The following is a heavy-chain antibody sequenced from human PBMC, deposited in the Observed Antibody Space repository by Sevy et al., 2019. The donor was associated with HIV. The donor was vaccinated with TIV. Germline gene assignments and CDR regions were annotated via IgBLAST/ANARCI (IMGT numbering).Heavy chain of an antibody. J-gene: IGHJ6*02. CDR3: ARLTTKPTLDLYGMDV. D-gene: IGHD4-17*01. CDR1: GYMFTDYY. CDR2: INPDSGVT. V-gene: IGHV1-2*02. Sequence: ASVKVSCKTSGYMFTDYYIHWVRQAPGQGLEWMAWINPDSGVTNYPQRFQGEVTVTRDTSISTAYMELSRLRSNDRAIYYCARLTTKPTLDLYGMDVWGQGTTVTVSS.